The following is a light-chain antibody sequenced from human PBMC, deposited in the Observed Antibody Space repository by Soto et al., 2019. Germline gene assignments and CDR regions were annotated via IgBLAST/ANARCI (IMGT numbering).Light chain of an antibody. V-gene: IGKV1-39*01. CDR3: QQTLSTPPEWT. CDR1: QSIRNY. J-gene: IGKJ1*01. CDR2: AAS. Sequence: DIRMTQSPSSLSASVGDRVTITCRASQSIRNYLNWYQQKPGKGPKLLISAASTLLSGVPSRFSGSGSETDYTLTISSLQPEDFATYYCQQTLSTPPEWTFGHGTKVEVK.